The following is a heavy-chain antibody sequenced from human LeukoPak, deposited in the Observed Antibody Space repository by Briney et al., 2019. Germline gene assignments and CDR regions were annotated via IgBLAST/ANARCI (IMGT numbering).Heavy chain of an antibody. D-gene: IGHD4-17*01. CDR3: ARGHTAVTRHFDF. J-gene: IGHJ4*02. CDR2: MNPDTGNT. V-gene: IGHV1-8*01. Sequence: ASVKVSCKASGYTFTSYDINWVRQATGQGLEWMGWMNPDTGNTGYAQKFQGRVTMTRNTSISTAYMELSSLRAEDTAVYYCARGHTAVTRHFDFWGQGTLVTVSS. CDR1: GYTFTSYD.